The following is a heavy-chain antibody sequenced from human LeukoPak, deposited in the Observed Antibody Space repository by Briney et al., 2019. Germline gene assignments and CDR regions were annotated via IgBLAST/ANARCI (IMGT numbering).Heavy chain of an antibody. Sequence: GGSLRLSCAASGFTFSSYWMSWVRQAPGKGLEWVAHIKQGRSEKYYVDSVMGRFTISRDNAKNSLYLQMNSLRAEDTAVYYCARVVGATKRGAYYFDYWGQGTLVTVSS. CDR3: ARVVGATKRGAYYFDY. J-gene: IGHJ4*02. V-gene: IGHV3-7*01. CDR1: GFTFSSYW. CDR2: IKQGRSEK. D-gene: IGHD1-26*01.